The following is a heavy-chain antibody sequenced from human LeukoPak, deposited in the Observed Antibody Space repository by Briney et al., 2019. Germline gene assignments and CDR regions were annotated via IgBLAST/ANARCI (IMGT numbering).Heavy chain of an antibody. CDR1: GFTVSSNY. CDR3: ATLGTTVVHYYGMDV. Sequence: QPGGSLRLSCAASGFTVSSNYMSWVRQAPGKGLEWVSVIYSGGSTYYADSVKGRFTISRDNSKNTLYLQMNSLRAEDTAVYYCATLGTTVVHYYGMDVWGQGTTVTVSS. V-gene: IGHV3-66*01. CDR2: IYSGGST. J-gene: IGHJ6*02. D-gene: IGHD4-23*01.